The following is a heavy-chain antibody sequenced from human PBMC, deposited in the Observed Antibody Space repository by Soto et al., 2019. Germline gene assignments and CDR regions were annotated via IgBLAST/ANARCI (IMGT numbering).Heavy chain of an antibody. CDR2: VSGDVSVT. J-gene: IGHJ4*02. V-gene: IGHV3-74*01. CDR1: GFTFSSHW. CDR3: ARPGYCTNGVCPDGAPAYYFDY. D-gene: IGHD2-8*01. Sequence: GGSLRLSCVASGFTFSSHWMHWVRLAPGKGLLWVSRVSGDVSVTNYADSVEGRFTISRDNAKNTLYLQMNSLRDEDTAIYYCARPGYCTNGVCPDGAPAYYFDYWGQGTLVTVSS.